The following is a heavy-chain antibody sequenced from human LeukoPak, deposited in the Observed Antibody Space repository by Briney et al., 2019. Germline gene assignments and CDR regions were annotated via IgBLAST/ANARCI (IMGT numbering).Heavy chain of an antibody. CDR2: IYHSGST. CDR3: ARLRYDYVWGSYRPDAFDI. V-gene: IGHV4-4*02. CDR1: GGSISSSNW. D-gene: IGHD3-16*02. Sequence: SSETLSLTCAVSGGSISSSNWWGWVRQPPGKGLEWIGEIYHSGSTNYNPSLKSRVTISVDKSKNQFSLKLSSVSAADTAVYYCARLRYDYVWGSYRPDAFDIWGQGTMVTVSS. J-gene: IGHJ3*02.